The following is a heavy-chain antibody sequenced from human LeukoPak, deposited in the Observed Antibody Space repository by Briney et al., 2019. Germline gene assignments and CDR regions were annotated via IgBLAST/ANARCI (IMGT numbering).Heavy chain of an antibody. V-gene: IGHV5-51*01. Sequence: GESLKISCKGSGYSFTSYWIGWVRQMPGKGLEWMGIIYPGDSDTRYSPSFQGQVTISADKSISTAYLQWSSLKASDTAMYYCARWGVVISPMYGMDVWGQGTTVTVSS. CDR3: ARWGVVISPMYGMDV. CDR1: GYSFTSYW. D-gene: IGHD3-10*01. CDR2: IYPGDSDT. J-gene: IGHJ6*02.